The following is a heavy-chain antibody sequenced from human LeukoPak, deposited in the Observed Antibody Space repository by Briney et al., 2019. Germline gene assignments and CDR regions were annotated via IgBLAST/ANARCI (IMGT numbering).Heavy chain of an antibody. CDR2: INPNSGGT. D-gene: IGHD2-2*01. V-gene: IGHV1-2*02. Sequence: GASVKVSCKASGYTFTGYYMHWVRQAPGQGLEWMGWINPNSGGTNYAQKFQGRVTMTRDTSISTADMELSRLRSDDPAVYFCASAPYGSSTSCYYYWGQGTLVTVSS. CDR3: ASAPYGSSTSCYYY. J-gene: IGHJ4*02. CDR1: GYTFTGYY.